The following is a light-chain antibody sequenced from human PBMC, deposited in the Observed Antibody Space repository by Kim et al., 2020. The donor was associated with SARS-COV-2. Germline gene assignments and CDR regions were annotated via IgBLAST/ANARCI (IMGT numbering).Light chain of an antibody. CDR1: QSISTF. CDR2: GAS. Sequence: AVGDRVTITCRARQSISTFLHWYQHKPGQAPKLLIYGASNLQSGVPSRFSGSGSGTEFILTVSSLQPEDSATYYCQQGFSTPATFGQGTKVDIK. CDR3: QQGFSTPAT. J-gene: IGKJ1*01. V-gene: IGKV1-39*01.